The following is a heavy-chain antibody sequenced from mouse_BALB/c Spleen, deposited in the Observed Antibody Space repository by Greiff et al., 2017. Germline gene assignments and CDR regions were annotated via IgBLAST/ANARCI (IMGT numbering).Heavy chain of an antibody. J-gene: IGHJ4*01. CDR3: AYASSPIYAMDY. Sequence: QVQLQQPGAELVKPGASVKLSCKASGYTFTSYWMHWVKQRPGQGLEWIGEINPSNGRTNYNEKFKSKATLSVDKSSSTAYMQLSSLTSEDSAVYYCAYASSPIYAMDYWGQGTSGTVSS. V-gene: IGHV1S81*02. CDR2: INPSNGRT. CDR1: GYTFTSYW. D-gene: IGHD1-1*01.